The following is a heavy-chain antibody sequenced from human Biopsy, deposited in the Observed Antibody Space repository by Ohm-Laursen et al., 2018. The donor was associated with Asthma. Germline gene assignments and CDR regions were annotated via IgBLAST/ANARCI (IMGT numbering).Heavy chain of an antibody. CDR2: IISSSSPI. Sequence: SLRLSCAASGITLSSFSMNWVRQAPGRGLEWVSYIISSSSPIYYADSVKGRFTISRDNAKNSLFLQMNSLRAEDTAVYYCARLIPGNSDYWGQGTLVTVSS. J-gene: IGHJ4*02. CDR3: ARLIPGNSDY. D-gene: IGHD2-21*01. CDR1: GITLSSFS. V-gene: IGHV3-48*01.